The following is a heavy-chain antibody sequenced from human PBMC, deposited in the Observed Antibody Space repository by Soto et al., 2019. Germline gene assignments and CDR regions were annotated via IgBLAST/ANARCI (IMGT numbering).Heavy chain of an antibody. Sequence: QVQLQQWGAGLLKPSETLSLTCAVYGGSFSGYDWSWIRQPPGPGREWIGESKHSGSNNYNPSLKSRVTISVVTTKIQFPLQLSSVTAADTAVYYCARRHYGAYVGRVDYWGQGTLVTVSS. CDR2: SKHSGSN. CDR1: GGSFSGYD. V-gene: IGHV4-34*01. J-gene: IGHJ4*02. CDR3: ARRHYGAYVGRVDY. D-gene: IGHD4-17*01.